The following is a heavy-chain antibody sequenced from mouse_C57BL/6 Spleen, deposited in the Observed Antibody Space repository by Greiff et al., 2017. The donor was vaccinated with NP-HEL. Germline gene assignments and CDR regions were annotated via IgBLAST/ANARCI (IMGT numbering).Heavy chain of an antibody. CDR1: GYTFTSYW. Sequence: VQLQQSGTVLARPGASVKMSCKTSGYTFTSYWMHWVKQRPGQGLEWIGAIYPGNSDTSYNQKFKGKAKLTAVTSASTAYMELSSLTNEDSAVYYCTRSDDYDEDYFDYWGQGTTLTVSS. CDR3: TRSDDYDEDYFDY. D-gene: IGHD2-4*01. J-gene: IGHJ2*01. V-gene: IGHV1-5*01. CDR2: IYPGNSDT.